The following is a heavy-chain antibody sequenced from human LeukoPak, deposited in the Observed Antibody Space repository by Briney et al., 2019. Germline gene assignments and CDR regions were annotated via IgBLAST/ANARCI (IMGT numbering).Heavy chain of an antibody. CDR2: ISYDGSNK. Sequence: GGSLRLSCAASGFTFSSYAMHWVRQAPGKGLEWVAVISYDGSNKYYADSVKGRFTISRDNSKNTLYLQMNSLRAEDTAVYYCAKYHLSTVTIGLFDYWGQGTLVTVSS. CDR3: AKYHLSTVTIGLFDY. V-gene: IGHV3-30-3*02. CDR1: GFTFSSYA. J-gene: IGHJ4*02. D-gene: IGHD4-17*01.